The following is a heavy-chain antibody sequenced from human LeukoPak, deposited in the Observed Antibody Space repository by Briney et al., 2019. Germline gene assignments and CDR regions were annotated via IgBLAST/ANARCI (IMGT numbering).Heavy chain of an antibody. CDR2: IRYDGSDK. D-gene: IGHD1-14*01. CDR1: GFTFSSYG. CDR3: AKDQGHVYGYFDY. J-gene: IGHJ4*02. Sequence: PGGALRLSCAAAGFTFSSYGMHWVRPAPGKGLGGGAFIRYDGSDKYYSDSVKGRFTISRDNSKNTLYVQMNSLRAEDTAVYYCAKDQGHVYGYFDYWGQGTLVTVSS. V-gene: IGHV3-30*02.